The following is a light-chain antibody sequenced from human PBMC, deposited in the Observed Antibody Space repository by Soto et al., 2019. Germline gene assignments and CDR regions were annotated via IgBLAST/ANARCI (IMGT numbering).Light chain of an antibody. CDR2: KAS. V-gene: IGKV1-5*03. Sequence: DIQMTQSPSSVSASVGDRVTITCRASQGISSWLVWYQQKPGKAPKLLIYKASSLESGVPSRFSGSGSGTEFTLTISSLQPDDFATYYCQQYNSYPTFGQGTKVEIK. J-gene: IGKJ1*01. CDR3: QQYNSYPT. CDR1: QGISSW.